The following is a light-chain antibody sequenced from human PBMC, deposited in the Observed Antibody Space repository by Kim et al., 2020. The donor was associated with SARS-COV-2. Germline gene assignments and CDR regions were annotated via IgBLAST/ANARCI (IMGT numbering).Light chain of an antibody. V-gene: IGKV3-11*01. Sequence: EVLLTQSPATLSLSPGERATLSCRANESVWVAWYQQKPGQAPRLVISDASERATGIPARFSGSGSGTSGTDFSLTISSLEPEDVGVYYCQQRNSRPPLTFGQGTRLEIK. CDR2: DAS. J-gene: IGKJ5*01. CDR3: QQRNSRPPLT. CDR1: ESVWV.